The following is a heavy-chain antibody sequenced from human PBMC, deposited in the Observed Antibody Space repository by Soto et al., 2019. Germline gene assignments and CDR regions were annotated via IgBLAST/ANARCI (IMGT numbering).Heavy chain of an antibody. CDR1: GGSVISADYY. V-gene: IGHV4-61*08. J-gene: IGHJ4*02. Sequence: SQTLSLSWTVAGGSVISADYYWSWIRQPPGKTLEWIGHVHYSGSTNYNPSLKSRITMSLDTSKNQFSLNLSSVTAADTAVYYCARLKEIRAWRFDSWGQGTLVTVSS. CDR2: VHYSGST. CDR3: ARLKEIRAWRFDS.